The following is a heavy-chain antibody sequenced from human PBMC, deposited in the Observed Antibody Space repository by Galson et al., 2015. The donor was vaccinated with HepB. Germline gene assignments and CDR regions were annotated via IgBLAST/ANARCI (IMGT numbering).Heavy chain of an antibody. CDR2: INAGNGNT. V-gene: IGHV1-3*01. Sequence: SVKVSCKASGYTFTSYAMHWVRQAPGQRLEWMGWINAGNGNTKYSQKFQGRVTITRDTSASTAYMELSSLRSEDTAVYYCASVAAGRYSSGWTPHYRGQGTLVTVSS. J-gene: IGHJ4*02. D-gene: IGHD6-19*01. CDR1: GYTFTSYA. CDR3: ASVAAGRYSSGWTPHY.